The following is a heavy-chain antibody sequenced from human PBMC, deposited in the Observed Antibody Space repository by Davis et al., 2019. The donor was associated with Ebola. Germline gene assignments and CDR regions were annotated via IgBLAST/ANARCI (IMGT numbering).Heavy chain of an antibody. CDR3: ARGVEMATILTGYYLDY. CDR1: GGSFSGYY. Sequence: SETLSLTCAVYGGSFSGYYWSWIRQPPGKGLEWIGSIYYSGSTYYNPSLKSRVTISVDTSKNQFSLKLSSVTAADTAVYYCARGVEMATILTGYYLDYWGQGTLVTVSS. CDR2: IYYSGST. V-gene: IGHV4-34*01. J-gene: IGHJ4*02. D-gene: IGHD5-24*01.